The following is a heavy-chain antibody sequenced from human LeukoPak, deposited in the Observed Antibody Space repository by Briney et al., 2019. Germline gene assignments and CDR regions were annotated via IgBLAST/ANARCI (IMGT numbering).Heavy chain of an antibody. CDR1: GFTFSSYS. CDR2: IASDTNI. J-gene: IGHJ4*02. Sequence: GGSLRLSCATSGFTFSSYSMTWVRQAPGKGLEWVSTIASDTNIYYADSVKGRFTVSRDYAKSTMYLHLTSLRAEDTAVYYCARDYSYWSRDYWGQGTLVIVSS. V-gene: IGHV3-21*06. D-gene: IGHD2-15*01. CDR3: ARDYSYWSRDY.